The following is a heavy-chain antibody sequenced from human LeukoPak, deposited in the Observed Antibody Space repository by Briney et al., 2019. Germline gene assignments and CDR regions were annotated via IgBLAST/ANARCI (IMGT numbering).Heavy chain of an antibody. CDR2: ISSNGGNT. Sequence: PGGSLRLSCAASRFTFSNYAMHWVRQAPGKGLEHVSAISSNGGNTHYANSVKGRFTISRDNSKNMLYLQMNSLRAVDTAVYYCARNGELAVAARGHMDVWGKGTTVTISS. CDR3: ARNGELAVAARGHMDV. V-gene: IGHV3-64*01. D-gene: IGHD6-19*01. J-gene: IGHJ6*03. CDR1: RFTFSNYA.